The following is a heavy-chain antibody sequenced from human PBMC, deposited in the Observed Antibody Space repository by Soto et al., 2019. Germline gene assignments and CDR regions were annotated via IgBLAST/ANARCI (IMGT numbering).Heavy chain of an antibody. CDR3: ARVRPVLLGPNDAFDI. CDR2: ISSSSSTI. CDR1: GFTFSSYS. V-gene: IGHV3-48*02. Sequence: EVQLVESGGGLVQPGGSLRLSCAASGFTFSSYSMNWVRQAPGKGLEWVSYISSSSSTIYYADSVKGRFTISRDKAKNSLYLQMNSLRDEDTAVYYCARVRPVLLGPNDAFDIWGQGTMVTVSS. D-gene: IGHD1-26*01. J-gene: IGHJ3*02.